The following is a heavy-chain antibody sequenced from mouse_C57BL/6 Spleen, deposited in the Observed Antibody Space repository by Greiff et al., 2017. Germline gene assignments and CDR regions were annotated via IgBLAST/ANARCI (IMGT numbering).Heavy chain of an antibody. CDR3: ARHEGGAGYYYGSSTAWFAY. Sequence: QVHVKQSGAELVKPGASVKLSCKASGYTFTEYTIHWVKQRSGQGLEWIGWFYPGSGSIKYNEKFKDKATLTADKSSSTVYMELSRLTSEDSAVYFCARHEGGAGYYYGSSTAWFAYWGQGTLVTVSA. CDR1: GYTFTEYT. J-gene: IGHJ3*01. CDR2: FYPGSGSI. V-gene: IGHV1-62-2*01. D-gene: IGHD1-1*01.